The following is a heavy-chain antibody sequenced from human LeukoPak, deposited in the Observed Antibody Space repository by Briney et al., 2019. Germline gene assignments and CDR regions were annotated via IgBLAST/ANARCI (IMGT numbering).Heavy chain of an antibody. CDR3: ARVLRFLEWPTLIDY. V-gene: IGHV4-30-4*08. CDR2: IYYSGST. CDR1: GGSISSGDYY. Sequence: PSQTLSLTCTVSGGSISSGDYYWSWICQPPGKGLEWIGYIYYSGSTYYNPSLKSRVTISVDTSKNQFSLKLSSVTAADTAVYYCARVLRFLEWPTLIDYWGQGTLVTVSS. J-gene: IGHJ4*02. D-gene: IGHD3-3*01.